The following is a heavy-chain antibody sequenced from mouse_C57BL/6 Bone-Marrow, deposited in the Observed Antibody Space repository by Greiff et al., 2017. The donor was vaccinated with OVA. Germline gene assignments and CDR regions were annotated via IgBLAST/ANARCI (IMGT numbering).Heavy chain of an antibody. CDR2: INPGSGGT. V-gene: IGHV1-54*01. Sequence: LQESGAELVRPGTSVKVSCKASGYAFTNYLIEWVKQRPGQGLEWIGVINPGSGGTNYNEKFKGKATLTADKSSSTAYMQLSSLTSEDSAVYFCAGGRYFDYWGQGTTLTVSS. CDR3: AGGRYFDY. CDR1: GYAFTNYL. J-gene: IGHJ2*01.